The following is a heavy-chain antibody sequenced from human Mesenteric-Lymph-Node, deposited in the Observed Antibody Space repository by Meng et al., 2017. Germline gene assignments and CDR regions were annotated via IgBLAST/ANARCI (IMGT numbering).Heavy chain of an antibody. CDR1: GYTFTSYA. J-gene: IGHJ6*02. CDR2: IIPIFGTA. Sequence: SVKVSCKASGYTFTSYAMNWVRQAPGQGLEWMGGIIPIFGTANYAQKFQGRVTITADESTSTAYMELSSLRSEDTAVYYCARGGGRYDILTGYYLDSYYYYGMDVWGQGTTVTVSS. V-gene: IGHV1-69*13. D-gene: IGHD3-9*01. CDR3: ARGGGRYDILTGYYLDSYYYYGMDV.